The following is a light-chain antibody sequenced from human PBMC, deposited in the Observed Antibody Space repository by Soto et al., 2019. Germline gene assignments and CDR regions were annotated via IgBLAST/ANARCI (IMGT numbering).Light chain of an antibody. CDR3: QQYNSSPWT. CDR1: ETISSSY. J-gene: IGKJ1*01. Sequence: EIVLTQSPGTLSLSPGERATLSCRASETISSSYLAWYQKKPGQAPRLLIYTASSRATGIPDRFSGSGSGTDFTLTINRLEPEDFAVYYCQQYNSSPWTCGQGTKVDIK. V-gene: IGKV3-20*01. CDR2: TAS.